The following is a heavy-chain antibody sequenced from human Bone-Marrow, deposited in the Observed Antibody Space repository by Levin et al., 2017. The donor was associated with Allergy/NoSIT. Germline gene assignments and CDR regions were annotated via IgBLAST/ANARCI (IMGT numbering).Heavy chain of an antibody. CDR1: GGSISTYY. CDR2: LYYSGST. D-gene: IGHD6-13*01. Sequence: PGGSLRLSCTVSGGSISTYYWSWIRQPPGKGLEWIGYLYYSGSTNYNPSLKSRITISADTSKNQFSLQLSSVTTADTAVYYCARERIAAAGAYWYFDLWGRGTLVSVSS. CDR3: ARERIAAAGAYWYFDL. V-gene: IGHV4-59*01. J-gene: IGHJ2*01.